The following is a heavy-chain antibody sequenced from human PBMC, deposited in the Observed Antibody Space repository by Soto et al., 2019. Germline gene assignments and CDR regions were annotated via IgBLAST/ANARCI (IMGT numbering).Heavy chain of an antibody. CDR2: ISYDGSNK. V-gene: IGHV3-30-3*01. Sequence: QVQLVESGGGVVQPGRSLRLSCAASGFTFSSYAMHWVRQAPGKGLEWGAVISYDGSNKYYADSVKGRFTISRDNSKNTLYLQMNSLRAEDTAVYYCASPPSYCGGDCYHNWFDPWGQGTLVTVSS. CDR1: GFTFSSYA. CDR3: ASPPSYCGGDCYHNWFDP. J-gene: IGHJ5*02. D-gene: IGHD2-21*02.